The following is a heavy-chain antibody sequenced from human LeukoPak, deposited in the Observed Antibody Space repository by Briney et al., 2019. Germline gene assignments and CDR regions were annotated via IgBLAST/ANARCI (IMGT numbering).Heavy chain of an antibody. J-gene: IGHJ4*02. D-gene: IGHD5-24*01. CDR2: IYYSGST. Sequence: SETLSLTCTVSGGSISSYYWSWIRQPPGKGLEWIGYIYYSGSTNYNPSLKSRVTISVDTSKNQFSLKLSSVTAADTAVYYCAREGHGYNLDYWGQGTLVTVSS. CDR1: GGSISSYY. V-gene: IGHV4-4*08. CDR3: AREGHGYNLDY.